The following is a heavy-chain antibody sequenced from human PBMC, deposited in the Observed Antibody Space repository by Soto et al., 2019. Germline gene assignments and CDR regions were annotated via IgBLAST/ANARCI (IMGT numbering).Heavy chain of an antibody. Sequence: ASVKVSCKASGYTFTSYYMHWVRQAPGQGLEWMGIINPSGGSTSYAQKFQGRVTMTRDTSTSTVYMELSSLRSEDTAVYYCARATPRGRCAHMVFDYWGQGTLVTVSS. CDR2: INPSGGST. D-gene: IGHD3-10*01. CDR1: GYTFTSYY. V-gene: IGHV1-46*01. CDR3: ARATPRGRCAHMVFDY. J-gene: IGHJ4*02.